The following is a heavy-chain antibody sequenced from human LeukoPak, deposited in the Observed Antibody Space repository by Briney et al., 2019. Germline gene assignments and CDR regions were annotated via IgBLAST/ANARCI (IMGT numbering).Heavy chain of an antibody. CDR2: INSNTGDT. D-gene: IGHD1-1*01. V-gene: IGHV1-2*02. J-gene: IGHJ4*02. CDR1: GYTFTAYY. Sequence: ASVKVSCKASGYTFTAYYVHWVRQAPGQGLEWMGWINSNTGDTGYAQKFQGRVTMTRDTSISTLYMDLSSLRSDDTAVYYCARYSLRSNWHFDYWGQGTLVTVSS. CDR3: ARYSLRSNWHFDY.